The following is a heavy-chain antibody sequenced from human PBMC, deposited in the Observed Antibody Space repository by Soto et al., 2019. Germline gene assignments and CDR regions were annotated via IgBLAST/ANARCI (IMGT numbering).Heavy chain of an antibody. CDR1: GGSFSGYY. CDR2: INHSGST. Sequence: QVQLQQWGAGLLKPSETLSLTCAVYGGSFSGYYWSWIRQPPGKGLEWIGEINHSGSTNYNPSLTSRVTISVDTSKNQFSLKLSSVTAADTALYSCARGIRGVAAVAGTVRFDPWGQGTLVTVSS. CDR3: ARGIRGVAAVAGTVRFDP. J-gene: IGHJ5*02. V-gene: IGHV4-34*01. D-gene: IGHD6-19*01.